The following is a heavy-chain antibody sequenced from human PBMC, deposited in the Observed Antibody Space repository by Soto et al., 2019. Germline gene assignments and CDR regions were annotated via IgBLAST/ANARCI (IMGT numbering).Heavy chain of an antibody. D-gene: IGHD5-12*01. CDR3: ARDGYRSDNDAFDI. V-gene: IGHV3-7*05. J-gene: IGHJ3*02. Sequence: GGSLKLSCAASGFTFSSYWMSWVRQAPGKGLEWVANIKQDGSEKYYVDSVKGRFTISRDNAKNSLYLQMNSLRAEDTAVYYCARDGYRSDNDAFDIWGQGTMVTVSS. CDR1: GFTFSSYW. CDR2: IKQDGSEK.